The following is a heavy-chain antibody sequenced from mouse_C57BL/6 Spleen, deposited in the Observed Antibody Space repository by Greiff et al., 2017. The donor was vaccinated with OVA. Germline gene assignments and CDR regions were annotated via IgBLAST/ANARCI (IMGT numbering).Heavy chain of an antibody. Sequence: QVQLKQPGAELVKPGASVKLSCKASGYTFTSYWMHWVKQRPGQGLEWIGMIHPNSGSTNYNEKFKSKATLTVDKSSSTAYMQLSSLTSEDSAVYYCAREGGFITFAYWGQGTLVTVSA. D-gene: IGHD1-1*01. J-gene: IGHJ3*01. V-gene: IGHV1-64*01. CDR3: AREGGFITFAY. CDR2: IHPNSGST. CDR1: GYTFTSYW.